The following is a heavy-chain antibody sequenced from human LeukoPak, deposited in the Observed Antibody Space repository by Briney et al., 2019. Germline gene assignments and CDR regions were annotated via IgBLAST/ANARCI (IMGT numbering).Heavy chain of an antibody. CDR1: GFSISSGHY. CDR3: SRGQSISAVAV. D-gene: IGHD6-13*01. CDR2: ISHSGTT. J-gene: IGHJ4*02. Sequence: PSETLSLTCTVSGFSISSGHYWGWTRPPLGKGLEWIASISHSGTTFYNPSLKSRVTISVDTSKNQFSLTVTSVTAADTAVYYCSRGQSISAVAVWGQGTLVTVSS. V-gene: IGHV4-38-2*02.